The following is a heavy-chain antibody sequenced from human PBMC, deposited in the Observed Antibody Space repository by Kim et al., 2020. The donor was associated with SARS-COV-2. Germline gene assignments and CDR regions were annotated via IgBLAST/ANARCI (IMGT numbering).Heavy chain of an antibody. J-gene: IGHJ4*02. D-gene: IGHD3-3*01. Sequence: ASVKVSCKASGYTFTGYYMHWVRQAPGQGLEWMGWINPNSGGTNYAQKFQGRVTMTRDTSISTAYMELSRLRSDDTAVYYCARDGGGSDDFWSGPPGDFDYWGQGTLVTVSS. CDR3: ARDGGGSDDFWSGPPGDFDY. CDR2: INPNSGGT. V-gene: IGHV1-2*02. CDR1: GYTFTGYY.